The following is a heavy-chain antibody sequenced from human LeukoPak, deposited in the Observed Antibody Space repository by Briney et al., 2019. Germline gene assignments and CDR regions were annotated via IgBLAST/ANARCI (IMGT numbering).Heavy chain of an antibody. J-gene: IGHJ5*02. CDR2: ISSSGDTT. CDR1: GFTFGDYY. V-gene: IGHV3-11*01. Sequence: GGSLRLSCAASGFTFGDYYITWIRQAPGKGLDWISYISSSGDTTYADSVRGRFTISRDNARNSLYLEMNSLRAEDTAVYYCTKGRFWCTPWGQGTLVTVSS. D-gene: IGHD2-8*01. CDR3: TKGRFWCTP.